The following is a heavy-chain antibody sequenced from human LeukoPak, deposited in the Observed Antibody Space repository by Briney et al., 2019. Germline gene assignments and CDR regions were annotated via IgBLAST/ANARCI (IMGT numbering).Heavy chain of an antibody. CDR2: IDPSDSYT. CDR1: GYSFTSYW. J-gene: IGHJ5*02. CDR3: VTLERVVVAATPRPIWFDP. Sequence: GESLKISCKGSGYSFTSYWISWVRQIPGKGLEWMGRIDPSDSYTNYSPSFQGHVTIPADKSLSTAYLQWGSLKASDTAMYYCVTLERVVVAATPRPIWFDPWGQGTLVSV. D-gene: IGHD2-15*01. V-gene: IGHV5-10-1*01.